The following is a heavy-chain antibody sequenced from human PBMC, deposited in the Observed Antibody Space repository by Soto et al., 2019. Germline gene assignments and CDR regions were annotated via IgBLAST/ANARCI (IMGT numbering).Heavy chain of an antibody. J-gene: IGHJ4*02. Sequence: SVGSLRLSFAASGFTFDDYSMNWVRQAPGKGLEWVSYIGRTRKYIYYADSVKGRHTISRDNAKNSLYLQMNSLRADDTAVYYCVRGGGGGQFDYWGQGTLVTVSS. D-gene: IGHD2-21*01. V-gene: IGHV3-21*05. CDR2: IGRTRKYI. CDR1: GFTFDDYS. CDR3: VRGGGGGQFDY.